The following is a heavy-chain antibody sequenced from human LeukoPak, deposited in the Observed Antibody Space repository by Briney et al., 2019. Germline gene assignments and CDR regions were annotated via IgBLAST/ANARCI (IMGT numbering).Heavy chain of an antibody. Sequence: GGSLRLSCAASGFTFSSYTMNWVRQAPGKGLEWVSSISSSSSYIYYADSVKGRFTISRDNAKNSLYLQMNSLRAEDTAVYYCARGLPFFTIFGVVPPVGMDVWGQGTTVTVSS. CDR3: ARGLPFFTIFGVVPPVGMDV. CDR2: ISSSSSYI. D-gene: IGHD3-3*01. CDR1: GFTFSSYT. J-gene: IGHJ6*02. V-gene: IGHV3-21*01.